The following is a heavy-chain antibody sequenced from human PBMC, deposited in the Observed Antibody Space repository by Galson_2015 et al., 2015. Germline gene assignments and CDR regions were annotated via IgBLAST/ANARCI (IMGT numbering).Heavy chain of an antibody. Sequence: SLRLSCAASGFTFSSYAMSWVRQAPGKGLEWVSAISGSGGSTYYADSVKGRFTISRDNSKNTLYLQMNSLRAEDTAVYYCAKEWGNYDILTGYPEYWYFDLWGRGTLVTVSS. V-gene: IGHV3-23*01. D-gene: IGHD3-9*01. CDR3: AKEWGNYDILTGYPEYWYFDL. CDR2: ISGSGGST. CDR1: GFTFSSYA. J-gene: IGHJ2*01.